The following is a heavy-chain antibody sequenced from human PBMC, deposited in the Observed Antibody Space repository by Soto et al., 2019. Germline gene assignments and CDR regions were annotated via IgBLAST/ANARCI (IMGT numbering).Heavy chain of an antibody. D-gene: IGHD1-7*01. V-gene: IGHV3-72*01. CDR2: SRNKAKSYTT. Sequence: EVQLVESGGALVQPGGSLRLSCAASGFSFSDYYMDWVRQAPGKGLEWVGRSRNKAKSYTTEYAASVTGRFTISRDDSSKLLHLHMNILASEETAVYYCARAVNYDSCFDIDVWGKGATVTVSS. CDR3: ARAVNYDSCFDIDV. CDR1: GFSFSDYY. J-gene: IGHJ6*03.